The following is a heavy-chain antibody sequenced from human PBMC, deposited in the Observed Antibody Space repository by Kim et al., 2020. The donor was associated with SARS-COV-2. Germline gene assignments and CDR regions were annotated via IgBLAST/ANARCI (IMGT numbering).Heavy chain of an antibody. CDR1: GFTFSSYG. D-gene: IGHD6-13*01. CDR3: ARDTRAQRAFIAAAVGRSYYYCGMDV. J-gene: IGHJ6*02. Sequence: GGSLRLSCAASGFTFSSYGMHWVRQAPGKGLEWVAVIWYDGSNKYYADSVKGRFTISRDNSKNTLYLQMNSLRAEDTAVYYCARDTRAQRAFIAAAVGRSYYYCGMDVWGQGTTVTVSS. CDR2: IWYDGSNK. V-gene: IGHV3-33*01.